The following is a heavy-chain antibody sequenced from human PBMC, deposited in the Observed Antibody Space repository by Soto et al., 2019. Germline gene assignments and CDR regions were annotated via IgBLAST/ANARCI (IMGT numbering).Heavy chain of an antibody. V-gene: IGHV1-2*02. J-gene: IGHJ4*02. CDR2: INPNSGGT. D-gene: IGHD5-12*01. Sequence: ASVKVSCKASGYTFTGYHIYWVRLAPGQGLDWMGWINPNSGGTNYAQKFQGRVTMTRDTSTSTAYMEQSRLRSEDTAVYYCARVKGGYDLDYWGQGTLVTVSS. CDR3: ARVKGGYDLDY. CDR1: GYTFTGYH.